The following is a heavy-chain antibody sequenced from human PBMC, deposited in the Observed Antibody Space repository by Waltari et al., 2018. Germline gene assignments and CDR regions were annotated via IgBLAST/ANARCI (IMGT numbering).Heavy chain of an antibody. D-gene: IGHD3-3*01. CDR1: GGSISSSSYY. V-gene: IGHV4-39*07. J-gene: IGHJ4*02. Sequence: QLQLQESGPGLVKPSETLSLTCTVSGGSISSSSYYWGWIRQPPGKGLEWIGSIYYSWSTDSNPSLKSRVTISVDTSKNQFSLKLSSVTAADTAVYYCAPYDFWSGYYYWGQGTLVTVSS. CDR3: APYDFWSGYYY. CDR2: IYYSWST.